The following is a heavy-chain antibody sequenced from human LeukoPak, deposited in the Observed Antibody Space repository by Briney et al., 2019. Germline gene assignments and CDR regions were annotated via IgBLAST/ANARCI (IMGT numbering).Heavy chain of an antibody. CDR3: ARHDSFIPF. D-gene: IGHD5-18*01. CDR2: ISDSGRAT. CDR1: GFRFSDFA. Sequence: GGSLRLSCVASGFRFSDFAMSWVRQAPGKGLEWVSGISDSGRATYYTDSVKGRCTISRDNSKNTVNLQLNNVRAEDTALYFCARHDSFIPFWGQGMQVTVS. V-gene: IGHV3-23*01. J-gene: IGHJ4*02.